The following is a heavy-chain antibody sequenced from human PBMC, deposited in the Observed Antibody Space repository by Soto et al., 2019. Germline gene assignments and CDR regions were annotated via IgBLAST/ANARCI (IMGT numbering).Heavy chain of an antibody. CDR2: IYPGGSDT. V-gene: IGHV5-51*01. Sequence: PGESLKISCKGSGYSFTSYWIGWVRQMPGKGLEWMGIIYPGGSDTRYSPSFQGQVTISADKSISTAYLQWSSLKASDTAMYYCAGGYYYDRAEPYYYGMDVWGQGTTVTVSS. J-gene: IGHJ6*02. CDR3: AGGYYYDRAEPYYYGMDV. CDR1: GYSFTSYW. D-gene: IGHD3-22*01.